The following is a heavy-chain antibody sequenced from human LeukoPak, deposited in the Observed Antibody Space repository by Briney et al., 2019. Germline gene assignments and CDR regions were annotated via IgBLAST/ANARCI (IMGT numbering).Heavy chain of an antibody. CDR3: ARDRGTYNWLDP. Sequence: PGRSLRLSCAASGFTFSSYDMHWVRQASGKGLEWVGFIDRPAKSYATAYGASVGGRFTISRDDSKNTGYLQMDSLKTEDTALYYCARDRGTYNWLDPWGQGTLVTVSS. CDR1: GFTFSSYD. J-gene: IGHJ5*02. CDR2: IDRPAKSYAT. V-gene: IGHV3-73*01. D-gene: IGHD1-26*01.